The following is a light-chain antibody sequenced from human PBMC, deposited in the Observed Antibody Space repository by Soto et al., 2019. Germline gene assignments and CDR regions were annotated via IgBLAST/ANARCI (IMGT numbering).Light chain of an antibody. CDR3: SSYTTNSTLV. V-gene: IGLV2-14*01. CDR2: EVS. J-gene: IGLJ1*01. Sequence: QSALTQPASVSGSLGQPITISCTGTRSDIGGYNYVSWYQQHPGKAPKLMIYEVSNRPSGVSNRFSGSKSGNAASLTISGLRADDEADYYCSSYTTNSTLVFGTGTKLTVL. CDR1: RSDIGGYNY.